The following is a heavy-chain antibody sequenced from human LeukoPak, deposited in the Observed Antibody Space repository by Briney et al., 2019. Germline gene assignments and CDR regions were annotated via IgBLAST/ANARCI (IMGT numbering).Heavy chain of an antibody. V-gene: IGHV3-66*01. Sequence: GGSLRLSCAASGLTVRSNYMSWVRQAPGKGLEWVSVIYSDGPTYYADSVKGRFTISRDNSKNTLYLQMNSLRAEDTAVYYCARGGIHCSSASCPKTYFDYWGQGTLVTVSS. CDR3: ARGGIHCSSASCPKTYFDY. J-gene: IGHJ4*02. D-gene: IGHD2-2*01. CDR2: IYSDGPT. CDR1: GLTVRSNY.